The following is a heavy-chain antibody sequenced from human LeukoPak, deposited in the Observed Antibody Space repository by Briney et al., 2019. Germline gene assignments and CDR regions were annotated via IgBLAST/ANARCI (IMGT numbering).Heavy chain of an antibody. V-gene: IGHV5-51*01. CDR1: GYTFSSYW. Sequence: GESLKISCQASGYTFSSYWIAWVRQMSGKDLEWLGIIYPGASDVKYNPSFQGLVTISADKSTNTAYLLWSGLRASDTAKYYCARAGSGSSSYGMDVWGKGTTVTVSS. CDR3: ARAGSGSSSYGMDV. J-gene: IGHJ6*04. D-gene: IGHD3-10*01. CDR2: IYPGASDV.